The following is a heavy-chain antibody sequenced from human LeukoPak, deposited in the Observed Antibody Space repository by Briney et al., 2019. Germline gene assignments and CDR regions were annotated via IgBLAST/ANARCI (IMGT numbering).Heavy chain of an antibody. V-gene: IGHV4-30-4*08. CDR3: ARAPAAAGTGDYFDY. CDR2: IYYSGST. CDR1: GGSISSGDYY. D-gene: IGHD6-13*01. J-gene: IGHJ4*02. Sequence: SQTLSLTCTVSGGSISSGDYYWSWIRQPPGKGLEWIGYIYYSGSTYYNPSLKSRVTISVDTSKNQFSLKLCSVTAADTAVYYCARAPAAAGTGDYFDYWGQGTLVTVSS.